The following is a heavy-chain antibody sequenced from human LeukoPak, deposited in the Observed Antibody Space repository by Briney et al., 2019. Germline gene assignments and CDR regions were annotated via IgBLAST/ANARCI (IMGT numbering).Heavy chain of an antibody. CDR1: GFTVSSNY. D-gene: IGHD3-22*01. CDR2: IYSGGST. CDR3: ACRYYYDSSGDFDY. Sequence: GGSLRLSCAASGFTVSSNYMSWVRQAPGKGLEWVSVIYSGGSTYYDESVKGRFTISRDNSKNPLYLQMNSMRAEDTAVYYCACRYYYDSSGDFDYWGQGTLVTVSS. J-gene: IGHJ4*02. V-gene: IGHV3-53*01.